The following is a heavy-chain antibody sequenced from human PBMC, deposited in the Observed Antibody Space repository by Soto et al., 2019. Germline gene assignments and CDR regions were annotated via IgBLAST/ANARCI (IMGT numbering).Heavy chain of an antibody. Sequence: QVQLVQSGAEVKKPGSSVKVSCKASGGTFSSYAISWVRQAPGQGLEWVGGIIPIAGAANYAPKFQGGVTITADESTSTAYMELSSLRSEDTAVYYCARSQGSSTSLEIYYYYYYGMDVWGQGTTVTVSS. CDR3: ARSQGSSTSLEIYYYYYYGMDV. J-gene: IGHJ6*02. D-gene: IGHD2-2*01. CDR2: IIPIAGAA. CDR1: GGTFSSYA. V-gene: IGHV1-69*01.